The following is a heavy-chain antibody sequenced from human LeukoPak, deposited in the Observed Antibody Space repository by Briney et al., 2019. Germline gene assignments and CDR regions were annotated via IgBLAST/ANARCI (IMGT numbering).Heavy chain of an antibody. J-gene: IGHJ4*02. CDR1: GYTFTGYY. D-gene: IGHD3-22*01. CDR3: AREGVYYYDSSGYSPSFDY. CDR2: ISPNSGGT. Sequence: ASVKVSCKASGYTFTGYYMHWVRQAPGQGLEWMGRISPNSGGTNYAQKFQGRVTMTRDTSISTAYMELSRLRSDDTAVYYCAREGVYYYDSSGYSPSFDYWGQGTLVTVSS. V-gene: IGHV1-2*06.